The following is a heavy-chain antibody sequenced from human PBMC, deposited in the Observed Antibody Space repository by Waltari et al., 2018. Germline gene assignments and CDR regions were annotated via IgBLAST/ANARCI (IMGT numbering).Heavy chain of an antibody. J-gene: IGHJ3*02. V-gene: IGHV4-39*07. Sequence: QLQLQESGPGLVKPSETLSLTCTVSGGSISSSSYYWGWIRQPPGKGLEWIGSIYYSGSTYYNPSLKSRVTISVDTSKNQFSLKLSSVTAADTAVYYCARGLYGSGSYGAFDIWGQGTMVTVSS. D-gene: IGHD3-10*01. CDR1: GGSISSSSYY. CDR3: ARGLYGSGSYGAFDI. CDR2: IYYSGST.